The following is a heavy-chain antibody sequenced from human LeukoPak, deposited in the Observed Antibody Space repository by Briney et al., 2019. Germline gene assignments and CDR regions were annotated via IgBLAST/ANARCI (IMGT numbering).Heavy chain of an antibody. CDR1: GGSISSYY. J-gene: IGHJ5*02. Sequence: SETLSLTCTVSGGSISSYYWSWIRQPPGKGLEWIGNIYYSGSTNYNPSLKSRVTISVDTSKNQFSLKLRSVTAADTAVYYCARVGYGSGGSWFDPWGQGTLVTVSS. CDR3: ARVGYGSGGSWFDP. CDR2: IYYSGST. V-gene: IGHV4-59*01. D-gene: IGHD3-10*01.